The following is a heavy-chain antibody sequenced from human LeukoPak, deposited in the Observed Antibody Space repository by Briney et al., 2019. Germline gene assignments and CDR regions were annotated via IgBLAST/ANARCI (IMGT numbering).Heavy chain of an antibody. J-gene: IGHJ4*02. CDR1: GFSLTTSGVG. D-gene: IGHD4/OR15-4a*01. CDR2: IYWDDDK. Sequence: SGPTLVNPTQTLTLTCTFSGFSLTTSGVGVGWIRQPPGEALEWLALIYWDDDKHYSPSLKSRLTITKDTSKNQVVLRMTNMDPVDTGTYTCAHVMAAGAHFDYWGQGILVTVSS. CDR3: AHVMAAGAHFDY. V-gene: IGHV2-5*02.